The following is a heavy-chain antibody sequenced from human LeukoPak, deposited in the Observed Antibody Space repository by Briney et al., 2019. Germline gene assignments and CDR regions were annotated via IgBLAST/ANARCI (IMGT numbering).Heavy chain of an antibody. CDR1: GGSISSSNYY. Sequence: PSETLSLTCTVSGGSISSSNYYWGWIRQPPGKGLEWIGTIYYSGSTYYNPSLKSRITISIDTSKKQFSLKLSSVIAADTAVYYCARHRLGRDGYQDAFDIWGQGTMVTVSS. D-gene: IGHD5-24*01. J-gene: IGHJ3*02. CDR3: ARHRLGRDGYQDAFDI. V-gene: IGHV4-39*01. CDR2: IYYSGST.